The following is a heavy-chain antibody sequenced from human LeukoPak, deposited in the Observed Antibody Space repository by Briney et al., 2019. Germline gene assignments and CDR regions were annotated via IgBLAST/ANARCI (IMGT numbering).Heavy chain of an antibody. V-gene: IGHV1-8*01. CDR1: GYTFTSYD. CDR2: MNPNSGNT. CDR3: ARSQGLRLERD. D-gene: IGHD1-1*01. J-gene: IGHJ4*02. Sequence: ASVKVSCRASGYTFTSYDINWVRQATGQGLEWMGWMNPNSGNTGYAQKFQGRVTITRNTSISTAYMELSSLRSEDTAVYYCARSQGLRLERDWGQGTLVTVSS.